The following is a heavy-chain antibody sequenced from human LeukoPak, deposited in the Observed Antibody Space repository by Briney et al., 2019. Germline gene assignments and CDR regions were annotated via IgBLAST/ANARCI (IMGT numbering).Heavy chain of an antibody. CDR1: GGSISSSSYY. CDR3: ARGSGYGDYGWFDP. D-gene: IGHD4-17*01. Sequence: PSETLSLTCTVSGGSISSSSYYWGWIRQPPGKGLEWIGSIYYSGSTYYNPSLKSRVTISVDTSKNQFSLKLSSVTAADTAVYYCARGSGYGDYGWFDPWGQGTLVTVSS. J-gene: IGHJ5*02. V-gene: IGHV4-39*07. CDR2: IYYSGST.